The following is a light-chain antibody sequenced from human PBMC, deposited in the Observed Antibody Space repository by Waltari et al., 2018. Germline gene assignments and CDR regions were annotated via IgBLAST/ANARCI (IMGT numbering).Light chain of an antibody. CDR2: EVT. J-gene: IGLJ3*02. V-gene: IGLV2-18*02. Sequence: QPALPHPPSVSGSLGPPVSISCTGSASAFGAFNRFSWYRQSPGTAPKLLIYEVTTRPSGGPDRFSGSKSGNTASLTISGLQPEDDADYYCSSYNTRHTWVFGGGTTLTVL. CDR3: SSYNTRHTWV. CDR1: ASAFGAFNR.